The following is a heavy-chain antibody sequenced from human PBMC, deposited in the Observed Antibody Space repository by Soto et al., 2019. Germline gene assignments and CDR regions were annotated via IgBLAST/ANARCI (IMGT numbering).Heavy chain of an antibody. CDR2: IIPIIGIA. CDR1: GCTFGSSS. V-gene: IGHV1-69*02. CDR3: ARTDRYSGLDV. Sequence: QVQLVQSGAEVKKPGSSVNISCKASGCTFGSSSITWVRQAPGQGLEWMGMIIPIIGIANDAQKLQGRLKITADTSTGTAYMELGSLRSDDTAMYYCARTDRYSGLDVWGQGTTVTFSS. J-gene: IGHJ6*02.